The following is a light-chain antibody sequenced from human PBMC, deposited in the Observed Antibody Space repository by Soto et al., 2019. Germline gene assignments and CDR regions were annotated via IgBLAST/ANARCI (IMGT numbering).Light chain of an antibody. CDR1: QSVNSN. V-gene: IGKV3-15*01. CDR3: QQYSNWPPIT. CDR2: DAS. Sequence: EIVMTQSPATLSVSPGERATLSCRASQSVNSNLAWYQQKLGQAPRLLIYDASTRATGIPARFSGSGSGTEFTLTINSLQSEDFAVYYCQQYSNWPPITFGQGTRLEIK. J-gene: IGKJ5*01.